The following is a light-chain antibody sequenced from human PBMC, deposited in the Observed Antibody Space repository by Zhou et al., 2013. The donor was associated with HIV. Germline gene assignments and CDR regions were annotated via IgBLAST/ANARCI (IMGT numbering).Light chain of an antibody. CDR1: QSINIY. CDR3: QQLDTYPPT. V-gene: IGKV1-5*03. CDR2: KAS. J-gene: IGKJ1*01. Sequence: DIQMTQSPSALSASVGARVTITCRASQSINIYLAWYQQKPGKAPKLLIYKASTLHFSVPSRFSASGSGTEFTLTISGLQPEDFATYYCQQLDTYPPTFGQGTSVDIK.